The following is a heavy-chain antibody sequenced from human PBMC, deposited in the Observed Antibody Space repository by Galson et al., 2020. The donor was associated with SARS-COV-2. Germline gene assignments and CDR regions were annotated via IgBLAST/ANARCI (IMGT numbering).Heavy chain of an antibody. CDR3: VRQNKYNDFLCPYYYYYMDV. D-gene: IGHD3-3*01. J-gene: IGHJ6*03. V-gene: IGHV3-11*04. CDR2: ISSSGSTI. CDR1: GFTFSDFY. Sequence: GESLKISCAASGFTFSDFYMTWIRQAPGKGLEWVSYISSSGSTIYYADSVKGRFTISRDNANNSLYLQLNSLRAEDTAVYYCVRQNKYNDFLCPYYYYYMDVWGKGTTVT.